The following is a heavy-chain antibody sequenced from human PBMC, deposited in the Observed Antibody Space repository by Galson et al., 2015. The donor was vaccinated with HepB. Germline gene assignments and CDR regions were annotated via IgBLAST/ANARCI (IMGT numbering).Heavy chain of an antibody. CDR3: ARTFNDSSGSAHDS. Sequence: PALVKPTQTLTLTCTFSGFSLSTGGMCVSWIRQPPGKALEWLARFDWDDDKFYSPSLKTRLTISKDTSKNQVVLTMTNMDPVDTATYYCARTFNDSSGSAHDSWGQGTLVTVSS. CDR1: GFSLSTGGMC. J-gene: IGHJ4*02. D-gene: IGHD3-22*01. CDR2: FDWDDDK. V-gene: IGHV2-70*17.